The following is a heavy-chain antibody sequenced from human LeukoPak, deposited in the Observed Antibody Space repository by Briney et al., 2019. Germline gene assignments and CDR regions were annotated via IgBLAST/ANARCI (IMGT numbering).Heavy chain of an antibody. D-gene: IGHD2-15*01. V-gene: IGHV1-18*01. CDR3: ARAGLVVVAARLFWFDP. Sequence: GASVKVSCKASGYTFTSYDINWVRQATGQGLEWMGWISAYNGNTNYAQKLQGRVTMTTDTSTSTAYMELRSLRSDDTAVYYCARAGLVVVAARLFWFDPWGQGTLVTVSS. J-gene: IGHJ5*02. CDR1: GYTFTSYD. CDR2: ISAYNGNT.